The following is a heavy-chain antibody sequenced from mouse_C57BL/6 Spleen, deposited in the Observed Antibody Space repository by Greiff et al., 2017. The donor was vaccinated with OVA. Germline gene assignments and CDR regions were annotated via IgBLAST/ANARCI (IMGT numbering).Heavy chain of an antibody. CDR1: GFTFSDYG. D-gene: IGHD2-4*01. CDR3: ARRTIYYDYDGAMDY. Sequence: EVQRVESGGGLVKPGGSLKLSCAASGFTFSDYGMHWVRQAPEKGLEWVAYISSGSSTIYYADTVKGRFTISRDNAKNTLFLQMTSLRSEDTAMYYCARRTIYYDYDGAMDYWGQGTSVTVSS. J-gene: IGHJ4*01. V-gene: IGHV5-17*01. CDR2: ISSGSSTI.